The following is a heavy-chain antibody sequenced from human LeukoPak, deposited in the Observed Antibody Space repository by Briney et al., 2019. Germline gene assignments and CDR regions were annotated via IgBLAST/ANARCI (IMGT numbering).Heavy chain of an antibody. D-gene: IGHD6-6*01. CDR2: IKSKTDGGTT. J-gene: IGHJ4*02. CDR1: GFTFSNAW. CDR3: TGPGEYSTSSVIDY. V-gene: IGHV3-15*01. Sequence: PGGSLRLSCAASGFTFSNAWMSWVRQAPGKGLEWVGRIKSKTDGGTTDYTAPVKDRFTISRDDSKKTVYLQMNSLKTDDTAVYYCTGPGEYSTSSVIDYWGQGTLVTVSS.